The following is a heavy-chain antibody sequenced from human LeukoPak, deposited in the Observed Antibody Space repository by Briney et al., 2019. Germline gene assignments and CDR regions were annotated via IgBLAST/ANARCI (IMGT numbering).Heavy chain of an antibody. CDR3: ARDHLSSRGYYYGMDV. Sequence: SETLSLTCTVSGGSISSSSYYWGWIRQPPGKGLEWIGSIYYSGSTYYNPSLKSRVTISVDTSKNQFSLKLSSVTAADTAVYYCARDHLSSRGYYYGMDVWGQGTTVPVSS. J-gene: IGHJ6*02. V-gene: IGHV4-39*07. CDR1: GGSISSSSYY. CDR2: IYYSGST. D-gene: IGHD3-10*01.